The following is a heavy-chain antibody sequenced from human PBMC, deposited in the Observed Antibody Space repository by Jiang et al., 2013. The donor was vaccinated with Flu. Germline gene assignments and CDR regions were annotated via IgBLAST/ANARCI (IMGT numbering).Heavy chain of an antibody. V-gene: IGHV5-10-1*01. CDR2: IDPSDSYT. J-gene: IGHJ4*02. CDR3: ARRRGRGTTDY. D-gene: IGHD1-7*01. CDR1: YW. Sequence: YWISWVRRCRERPGVDGRIDPSDSYTNYSPSFQGHVTISADKSISTAYLQWSSLKASDTAMYYCARRRGRGTTDYWGQGTLVTVSS.